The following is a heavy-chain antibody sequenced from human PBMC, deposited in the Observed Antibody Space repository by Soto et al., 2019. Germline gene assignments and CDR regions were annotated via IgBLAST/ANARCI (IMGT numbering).Heavy chain of an antibody. CDR2: IYTSWTT. J-gene: IGHJ4*02. Sequence: SETLSLTFTVSAVSISGYYWTWIRQPAGKGLEWIGRIYTSWTTNYNPSLKSRVTMSVDTSKNQFSLKLSSVTATDTAVYYCARVTYGDYVDYWGQGTLVTVSS. CDR3: ARVTYGDYVDY. D-gene: IGHD4-17*01. V-gene: IGHV4-4*07. CDR1: AVSISGYY.